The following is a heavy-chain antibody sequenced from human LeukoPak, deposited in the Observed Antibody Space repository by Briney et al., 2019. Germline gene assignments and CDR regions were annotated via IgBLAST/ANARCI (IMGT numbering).Heavy chain of an antibody. Sequence: SETLSLTCTVSGASISSYYWSWIRQPPGKGLEWIGYTYYSGSTNYNPSLKSRVTISVDTSKNQFSLKLSSVTAADTAVYYCARDNHYGNWFDPWGQGTLVTVSS. D-gene: IGHD3-16*01. CDR1: GASISSYY. CDR3: ARDNHYGNWFDP. CDR2: TYYSGST. V-gene: IGHV4-59*01. J-gene: IGHJ5*02.